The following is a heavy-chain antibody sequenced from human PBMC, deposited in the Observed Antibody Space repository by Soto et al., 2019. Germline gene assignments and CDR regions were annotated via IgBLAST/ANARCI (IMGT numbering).Heavy chain of an antibody. Sequence: WGALRLSCEAPGLSFISFPMNGGRQAPGRGLEWVSYIRGDGASIYYADSLKGRFTISRDNAKNSLSLKMNNLRAEDTAVYYCARQNSVQAWLHHFDHWGLGTLFTFSS. CDR2: IRGDGASI. V-gene: IGHV3-48*03. D-gene: IGHD5-18*01. CDR3: ARQNSVQAWLHHFDH. J-gene: IGHJ1*01. CDR1: GLSFISFP.